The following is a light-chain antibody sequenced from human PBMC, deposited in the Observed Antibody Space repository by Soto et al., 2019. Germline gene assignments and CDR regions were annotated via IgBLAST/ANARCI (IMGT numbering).Light chain of an antibody. CDR3: QHYGSSPPYT. V-gene: IGKV3-20*01. J-gene: IGKJ2*01. Sequence: IVLTQSPDTLSLSLGERATLYCRASRSVSSSYLAWYQHKAGQAPRLLISGASNRATDIPDRFSGSESGTDFTLTISRLEPEDFAVYYCQHYGSSPPYTFGQGTKLEIK. CDR2: GAS. CDR1: RSVSSSY.